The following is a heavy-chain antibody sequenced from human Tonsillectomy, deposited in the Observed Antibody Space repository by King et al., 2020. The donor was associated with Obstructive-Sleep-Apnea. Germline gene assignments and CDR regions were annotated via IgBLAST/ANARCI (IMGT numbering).Heavy chain of an antibody. J-gene: IGHJ4*02. V-gene: IGHV1-18*01. D-gene: IGHD3-22*01. CDR1: GYTFTTYA. CDR3: ARSSGNSSGYYHDY. CDR2: ISAYNGNT. Sequence: QLVQSGAEVKKPGASVKVSCKASGYTFTTYAITWVRQAPGQGLEWMGWISAYNGNTNYAQKLQGRVTMTTDTSTSTAYMELRSLRSDDTAMYYCARSSGNSSGYYHDYWGQGTLVTVSS.